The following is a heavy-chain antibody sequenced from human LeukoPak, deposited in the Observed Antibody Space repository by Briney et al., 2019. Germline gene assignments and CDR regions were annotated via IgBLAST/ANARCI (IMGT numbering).Heavy chain of an antibody. CDR3: AKGGYTYGP. CDR1: GFNFANHA. J-gene: IGHJ5*02. CDR2: ISGGGDIT. Sequence: AGGSLRLSWAASGFNFANHAMSWVSRTAGKGLEWVSAISGGGDITYYADSVKGRFTVSRDNSKNTLYLQMNSLRAEDTALYYCAKGGYTYGPWGQGTLVTVSS. D-gene: IGHD5-18*01. V-gene: IGHV3-23*01.